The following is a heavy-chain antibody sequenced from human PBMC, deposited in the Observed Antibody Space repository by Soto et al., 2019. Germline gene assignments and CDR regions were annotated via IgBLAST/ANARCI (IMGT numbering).Heavy chain of an antibody. Sequence: QVQLQQWGAGLLKPSETLSLTCAVYGGSFSGYYWSWIRQPPGKGLEWIGEINHSGSTNYNPSLKSRVTISVDTSKNQFSLKLSSVTAADTAVYYCARRKKLWLGGFGPWGQGTLVTVSS. CDR2: INHSGST. CDR3: ARRKKLWLGGFGP. D-gene: IGHD3-10*01. V-gene: IGHV4-34*01. J-gene: IGHJ5*02. CDR1: GGSFSGYY.